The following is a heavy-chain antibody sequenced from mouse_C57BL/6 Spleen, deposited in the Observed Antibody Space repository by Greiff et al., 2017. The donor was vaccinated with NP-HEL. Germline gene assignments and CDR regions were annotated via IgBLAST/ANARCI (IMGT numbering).Heavy chain of an antibody. CDR2: INPSSGYP. J-gene: IGHJ1*03. V-gene: IGHV1-7*01. D-gene: IGHD1-1*01. Sequence: QVQLQQSGAELAKPGASVKLSCKASGYTFTSYWMHWVKQRPGQGLEWIGYINPSSGYPKYNQKFKDKATVTADKSSSTAYMQLSSLTYEDSAVYYCARNYGSSYWYFDVWGTGTTVTVSS. CDR1: GYTFTSYW. CDR3: ARNYGSSYWYFDV.